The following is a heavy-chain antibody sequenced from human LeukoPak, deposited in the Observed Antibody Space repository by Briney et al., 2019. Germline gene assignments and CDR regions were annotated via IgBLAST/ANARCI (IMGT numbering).Heavy chain of an antibody. CDR1: GFTFSSYG. D-gene: IGHD2/OR15-2a*01. CDR2: ISYDGSNK. Sequence: GRSLRLSCAASGFTFSSYGMHWVRQAPGKGLEWVAIISYDGSNKYYADSVKGRFTISRDNSKNTLYLQMNSPRAEDTAVYYCAKAPPNCNTVSCYADYWGQGTLVTVSS. J-gene: IGHJ4*02. CDR3: AKAPPNCNTVSCYADY. V-gene: IGHV3-30*18.